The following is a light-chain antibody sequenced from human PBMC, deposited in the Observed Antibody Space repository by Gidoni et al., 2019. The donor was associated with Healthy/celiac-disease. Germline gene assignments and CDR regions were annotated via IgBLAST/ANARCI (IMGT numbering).Light chain of an antibody. Sequence: DIQMTQSPSTLPASVGNRVTITCRTSQSISSWLAWYQQKPGKAPKLLIYDASSLESGVPSRFSGGGSGTEFTLTISRLQPDDFATYYCQQYNSYPRTFGQGTKVEIK. CDR3: QQYNSYPRT. CDR2: DAS. CDR1: QSISSW. V-gene: IGKV1-5*01. J-gene: IGKJ1*01.